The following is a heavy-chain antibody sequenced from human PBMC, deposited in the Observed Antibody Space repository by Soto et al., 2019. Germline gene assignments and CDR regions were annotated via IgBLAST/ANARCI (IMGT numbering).Heavy chain of an antibody. Sequence: GGSLRLSCAASGFTFSTYAMHWVRQAPGEGLECVSLISCDGTSKSYADSVKGRFAVSRDNSKNTLSLQMDSLRAEDTAVYYCARAGGSSSGSMPDWGLGTLVTVSS. J-gene: IGHJ4*02. D-gene: IGHD6-19*01. CDR1: GFTFSTYA. CDR3: ARAGGSSSGSMPD. CDR2: ISCDGTSK. V-gene: IGHV3-30*09.